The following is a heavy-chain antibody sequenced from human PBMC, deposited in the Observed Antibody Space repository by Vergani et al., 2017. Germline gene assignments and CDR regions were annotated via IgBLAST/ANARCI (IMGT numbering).Heavy chain of an antibody. Sequence: EVQLLESGGGLVQPGGSLRPSCVASGFTFSSYAMSWVRQAPGKGLEWVSGIRGSGYSTDYADSVKGRFTISRDNSKNTLYLQMNRLRAEDTAVYYCAKGKGITGATPCGYWGQGTLVTVSS. CDR1: GFTFSSYA. D-gene: IGHD1-7*01. J-gene: IGHJ4*02. CDR2: IRGSGYST. CDR3: AKGKGITGATPCGY. V-gene: IGHV3-23*01.